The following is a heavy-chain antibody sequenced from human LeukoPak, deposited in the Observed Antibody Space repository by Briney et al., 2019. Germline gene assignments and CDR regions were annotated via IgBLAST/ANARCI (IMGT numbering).Heavy chain of an antibody. CDR1: GDSFSSNSAA. V-gene: IGHV6-1*01. J-gene: IGHJ4*02. CDR2: TYCRSTCYS. Sequence: SQTLSLTCAISGDSFSSNSAARNWFRQSPSRGLEWLGRTYCRSTCYSDYAVSVKSRITINPDTSKNQFSLQLNSVTPEDTAVYYCARGTAHYFDYWGQGTLVTVSS. CDR3: ARGTAHYFDY. D-gene: IGHD5-18*01.